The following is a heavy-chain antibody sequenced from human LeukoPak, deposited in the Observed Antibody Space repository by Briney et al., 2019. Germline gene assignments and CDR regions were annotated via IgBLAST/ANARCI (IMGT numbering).Heavy chain of an antibody. Sequence: ASVKVSCKASGYTFTAYYMHWVRQAPGQGLEWMGRINPDRGGTNYAQKFQGRVTMTRDKSISTAYMELTSLRSDDTAVYYCARGPYDYVWGNYRYTGGAFDIWGHGTVVTVSS. J-gene: IGHJ3*02. V-gene: IGHV1-2*06. CDR1: GYTFTAYY. CDR2: INPDRGGT. D-gene: IGHD3-16*02. CDR3: ARGPYDYVWGNYRYTGGAFDI.